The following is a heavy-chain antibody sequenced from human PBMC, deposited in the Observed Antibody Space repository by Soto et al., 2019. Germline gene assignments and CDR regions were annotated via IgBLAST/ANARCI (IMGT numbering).Heavy chain of an antibody. J-gene: IGHJ6*02. Sequence: SETLSLSCTVSGGSISSSSYYWVWIRQPPGKGLEWIGSIYYSGSTYYNPSLKSRVTISVDTSKNQFSLKLSSVTAADTAVYYCARGGPAAIRYYYGMDVWGQGTTVTVSS. V-gene: IGHV4-39*01. CDR1: GGSISSSSYY. D-gene: IGHD2-2*02. CDR2: IYYSGST. CDR3: ARGGPAAIRYYYGMDV.